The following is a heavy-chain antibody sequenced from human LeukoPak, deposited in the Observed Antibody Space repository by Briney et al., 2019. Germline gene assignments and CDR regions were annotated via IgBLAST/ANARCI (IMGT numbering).Heavy chain of an antibody. CDR1: GFTFSSYA. V-gene: IGHV3-23*01. Sequence: GGSLRLSCAASGFTFSSYAMSWVRQAPGKGLEWVSTISGSGGSTYYADSVKGRFTISRDNSKNTLSLQMNSLRAEDTAIYHCAKEYSSGWYYFVYWGQGTLVTVSS. CDR3: AKEYSSGWYYFVY. CDR2: ISGSGGST. J-gene: IGHJ4*02. D-gene: IGHD6-19*01.